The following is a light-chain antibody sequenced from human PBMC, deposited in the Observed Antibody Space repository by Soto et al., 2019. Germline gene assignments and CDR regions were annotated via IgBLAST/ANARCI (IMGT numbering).Light chain of an antibody. CDR1: QSVSSSY. Sequence: ASQSVSSSYIAWYQQKRGQAPRRLIYGASSRVTGSPARFSGSGYGTDFTLIINRLEPDDFAMYYCQQYGNSPLTFGGGTKVDI. V-gene: IGKV3-20*01. J-gene: IGKJ4*01. CDR2: GAS. CDR3: QQYGNSPLT.